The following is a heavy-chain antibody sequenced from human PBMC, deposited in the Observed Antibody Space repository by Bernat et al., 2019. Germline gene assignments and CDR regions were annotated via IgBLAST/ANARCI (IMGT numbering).Heavy chain of an antibody. Sequence: EVQLVESGGGLIQPGGSLRLSCAASGFTVSSNYMSWVRQAPGKGLEWVSVIYSGGSTYYADSVKGRFTISRDNSKNTLYLQMNSLRAEDTAVYYCARDRRTMVQGMPPQRDYYRDGWGKGTTVTVSS. V-gene: IGHV3-53*01. CDR2: IYSGGST. D-gene: IGHD3-10*01. CDR1: GFTVSSNY. J-gene: IGHJ6*03. CDR3: ARDRRTMVQGMPPQRDYYRDG.